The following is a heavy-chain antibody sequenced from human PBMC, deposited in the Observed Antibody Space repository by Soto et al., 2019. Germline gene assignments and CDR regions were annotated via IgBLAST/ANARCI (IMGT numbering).Heavy chain of an antibody. D-gene: IGHD6-13*01. V-gene: IGHV3-43*01. CDR2: ISWDGGST. Sequence: PGGSLRLSCAASGFTFDDYTMHLVRQAPGKGLEWVSLISWDGGSTYYADSVKGRFTISRDNSKNSLYLQMNSLRTEDTALYYCAKASSYSSSWPNVHYYYYGMDVWGQGTTVTVSS. CDR1: GFTFDDYT. CDR3: AKASSYSSSWPNVHYYYYGMDV. J-gene: IGHJ6*02.